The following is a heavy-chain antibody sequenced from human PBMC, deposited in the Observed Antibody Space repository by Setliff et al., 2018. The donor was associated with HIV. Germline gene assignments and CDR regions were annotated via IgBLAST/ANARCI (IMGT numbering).Heavy chain of an antibody. Sequence: SETLSLTCTVSGGSISSGVFYWTWIRQHPGKGLEWIGYIYYTGNTYYNPSLKSRVTISADTSRNQFSLTLRSVTAADTAVYYCARDKGGTGGPKYFFDYWGQGTLVTVS. CDR1: GGSISSGVFY. CDR2: IYYTGNT. V-gene: IGHV4-31*03. CDR3: ARDKGGTGGPKYFFDY. J-gene: IGHJ4*02. D-gene: IGHD1-1*01.